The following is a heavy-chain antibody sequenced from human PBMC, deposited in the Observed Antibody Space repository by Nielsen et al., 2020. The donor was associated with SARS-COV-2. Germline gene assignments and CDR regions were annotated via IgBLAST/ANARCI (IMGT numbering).Heavy chain of an antibody. Sequence: GESLKISCAASGFQFSDYAMHWVRQAQGKGLEWVSLISGDGYTAYSADSVKGRFTISRDNSTNSLYLQMNSLRPEDTALYYCVKDKDGYNSGFCNWGQGTLVIGSS. CDR2: ISGDGYTA. CDR3: VKDKDGYNSGFCN. D-gene: IGHD5-24*01. CDR1: GFQFSDYA. V-gene: IGHV3-43*02. J-gene: IGHJ4*02.